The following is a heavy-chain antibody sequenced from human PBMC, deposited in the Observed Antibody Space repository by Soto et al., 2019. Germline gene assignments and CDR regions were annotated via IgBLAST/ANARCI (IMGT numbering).Heavy chain of an antibody. V-gene: IGHV4-59*01. CDR3: ASSGIVGREVNTWFDP. D-gene: IGHD3-22*01. J-gene: IGHJ5*02. CDR1: AGSITTSY. Sequence: PSETLSLTCTVSAGSITTSYWSWIRQPLGKALEWIGYISYRGSTNYNPSLKSRLTISIDTSKSQISLKLTSMTTADTAVYYCASSGIVGREVNTWFDPWGQGTLFTVSS. CDR2: ISYRGST.